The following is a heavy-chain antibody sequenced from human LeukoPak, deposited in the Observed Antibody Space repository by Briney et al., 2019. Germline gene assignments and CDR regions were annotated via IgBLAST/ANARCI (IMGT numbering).Heavy chain of an antibody. J-gene: IGHJ4*02. Sequence: SSETLSLTCTVSGGSHNSYYRSWIRPPPPKGLEWIGYIYYSGSTNYNPSLKSRVTISVDTSKNQFSLKLSSVTAADTAVYYCASTVVVTAHIDYWGQGTLVTVSS. CDR2: IYYSGST. CDR1: GGSHNSYY. D-gene: IGHD2-21*02. CDR3: ASTVVVTAHIDY. V-gene: IGHV4-59*08.